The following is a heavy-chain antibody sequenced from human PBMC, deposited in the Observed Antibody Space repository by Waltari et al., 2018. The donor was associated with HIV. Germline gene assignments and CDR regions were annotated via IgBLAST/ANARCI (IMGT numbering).Heavy chain of an antibody. CDR1: GYTFTHYG. CDR2: ISTYDTNT. Sequence: SGVEVKKPGASVKVSCKASGYTFTHYGISWVRQAPGQGLEWMGWISTYDTNTNYAQKLQDRVTLTTDTSTGTAYMELASLRSDDTAVYYCARDRWFGESHYYYYYGMDVWGQGTTVTVSS. CDR3: ARDRWFGESHYYYYYGMDV. J-gene: IGHJ6*02. D-gene: IGHD3-10*01. V-gene: IGHV1-18*01.